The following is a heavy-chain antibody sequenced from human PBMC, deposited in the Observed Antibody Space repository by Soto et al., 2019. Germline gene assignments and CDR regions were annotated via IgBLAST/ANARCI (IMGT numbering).Heavy chain of an antibody. D-gene: IGHD5-12*01. CDR2: VRATGGST. J-gene: IGHJ6*02. Sequence: EVQLLESGGGLIQPGGSLRLSCAASGFNFSNYAMTWVRQAPGRGLEWVSAVRATGGSTYYADPVKGRFTISRDNSKNTLYLQVNSLRAEDTVLYCCAKALRGGRGYMYYSYGLDVWGQGTTVTVSS. V-gene: IGHV3-23*01. CDR3: AKALRGGRGYMYYSYGLDV. CDR1: GFNFSNYA.